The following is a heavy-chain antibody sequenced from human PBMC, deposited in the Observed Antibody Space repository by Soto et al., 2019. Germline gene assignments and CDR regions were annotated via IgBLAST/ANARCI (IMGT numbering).Heavy chain of an antibody. CDR3: AREGVATSYYYYYYMDV. CDR2: IYYSGST. Sequence: SETLSLTCTVSGGSISSYYWSWIRQPPGKGLEWIGYIYYSGSTNYNPSLKSRVTISVDTSKNQFSLKLSSVTAADTAVYYCAREGVATSYYYYYYMDVWGKGTTVTVSS. CDR1: GGSISSYY. V-gene: IGHV4-59*01. D-gene: IGHD5-12*01. J-gene: IGHJ6*03.